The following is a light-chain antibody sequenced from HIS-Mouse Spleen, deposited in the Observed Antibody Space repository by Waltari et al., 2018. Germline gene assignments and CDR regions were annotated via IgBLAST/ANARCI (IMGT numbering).Light chain of an antibody. CDR1: SSDVGGYNY. CDR3: SSYAGSPWV. V-gene: IGLV2-8*01. Sequence: QSALTQPPSASGSPGHSVTISCTGTSSDVGGYNYVPWYQQHPGKAPKLMIYEVSKRPSGVPDRFSGSKSGNTASLTVSGLQAEDEADYYCSSYAGSPWVFGTGTKVTVL. CDR2: EVS. J-gene: IGLJ1*01.